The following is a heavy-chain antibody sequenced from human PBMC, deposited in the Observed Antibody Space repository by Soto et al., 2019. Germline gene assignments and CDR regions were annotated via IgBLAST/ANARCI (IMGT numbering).Heavy chain of an antibody. Sequence: VQLVESGGGVVQPGRSLRLSCAASGFTFSSYAMHWVRQAPGKGLEWVAVISYDGSNKYYVDSVKGRFTISRDNSKNTLYLQMNSLRAEDTAVYYCARGPYSNYDFDYWGQGTLVTVSS. V-gene: IGHV3-30-3*01. D-gene: IGHD4-4*01. CDR3: ARGPYSNYDFDY. CDR1: GFTFSSYA. CDR2: ISYDGSNK. J-gene: IGHJ4*02.